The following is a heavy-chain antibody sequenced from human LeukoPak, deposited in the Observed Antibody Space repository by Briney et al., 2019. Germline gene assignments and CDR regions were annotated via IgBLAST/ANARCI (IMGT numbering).Heavy chain of an antibody. Sequence: ASVTLSCTASGYTFTSYCINWVRQAPGQGLGWVGWMNPNSGNTGYAQKFQGRVTMTRNTSISTAYMGLGSLRSENTALYYCARAQVWHGVAPWGEGTLGTVSS. CDR2: MNPNSGNT. CDR1: GYTFTSYC. D-gene: IGHD4-17*01. V-gene: IGHV1-8*01. J-gene: IGHJ5*02. CDR3: ARAQVWHGVAP.